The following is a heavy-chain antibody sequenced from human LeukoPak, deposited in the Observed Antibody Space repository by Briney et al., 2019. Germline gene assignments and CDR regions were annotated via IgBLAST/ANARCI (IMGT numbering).Heavy chain of an antibody. CDR3: ARDRSGYYDY. CDR1: GGSFSGYY. D-gene: IGHD3-22*01. CDR2: INHSGST. V-gene: IGHV4-34*01. J-gene: IGHJ4*02. Sequence: SETLSLTCAVYGGSFSGYYWSWIRQPPGKGLEWIGEINHSGSTNYNPSLKSRVTISVDTSKNQFSLKLSSVTAADTAVYYCARDRSGYYDYWGQGTLVTVSS.